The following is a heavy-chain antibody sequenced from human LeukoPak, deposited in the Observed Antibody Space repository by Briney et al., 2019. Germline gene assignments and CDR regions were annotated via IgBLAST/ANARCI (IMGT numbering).Heavy chain of an antibody. J-gene: IGHJ4*02. Sequence: SVKVSYKASGGTFSSYAISWVRQAPGQGLEWMGGIIPIFGTASYAQKFQGRVTITADESTSTAYMELSSLRSEDTAVYYCARESRGSGSYHYWGQGTLVTVSS. D-gene: IGHD3-10*01. CDR1: GGTFSSYA. CDR3: ARESRGSGSYHY. CDR2: IIPIFGTA. V-gene: IGHV1-69*13.